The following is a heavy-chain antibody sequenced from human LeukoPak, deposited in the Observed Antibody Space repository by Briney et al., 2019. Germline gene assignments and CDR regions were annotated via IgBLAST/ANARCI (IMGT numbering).Heavy chain of an antibody. CDR3: ARCSEPYYFDY. J-gene: IGHJ4*02. D-gene: IGHD1-14*01. Sequence: PSQTLSLTCTVSGGSISSGNYYWSWIRQPAGKGLEWIGRIYTSGNTNYNPSLKSRVTISVDTSKNQFSLKLSSVTAADTAVYYCARCSEPYYFDYWGQGTLVTVSS. V-gene: IGHV4-61*02. CDR2: IYTSGNT. CDR1: GGSISSGNYY.